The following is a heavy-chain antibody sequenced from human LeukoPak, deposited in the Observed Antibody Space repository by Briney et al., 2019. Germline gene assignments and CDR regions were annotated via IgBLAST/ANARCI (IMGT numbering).Heavy chain of an antibody. CDR3: ARLPTLTEMYYDSSGYYYVPPVYYYYGMDV. Sequence: SETLSLTCTVSGGSISSSSYYWGWIRQPPGKGLEWIGSIYYSGSTYYNPSLKSRVTISVDTSKNQFSLKLSSVTAADTAVYYCARLPTLTEMYYDSSGYYYVPPVYYYYGMDVWGQGTTVTVSS. V-gene: IGHV4-39*07. J-gene: IGHJ6*02. CDR2: IYYSGST. CDR1: GGSISSSSYY. D-gene: IGHD3-22*01.